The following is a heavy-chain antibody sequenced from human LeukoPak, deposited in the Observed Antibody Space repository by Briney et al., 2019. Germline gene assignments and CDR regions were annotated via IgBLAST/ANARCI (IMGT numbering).Heavy chain of an antibody. CDR2: INHSGNT. CDR1: GGSFSGYY. CDR3: ARGRWLQFSD. V-gene: IGHV4-34*01. D-gene: IGHD5-24*01. J-gene: IGHJ4*02. Sequence: SETLSLTCAVYGGSFSGYYWSWIRQPPGKGLEWIGEINHSGNTNYNPSLKSRVTISVDTSKNQFSLKLSSVTAADTAIYYCARGRWLQFSDWGPGTLVTVSS.